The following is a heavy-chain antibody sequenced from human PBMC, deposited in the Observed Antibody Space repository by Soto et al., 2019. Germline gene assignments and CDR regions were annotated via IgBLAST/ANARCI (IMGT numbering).Heavy chain of an antibody. Sequence: QVTVKESGPVLVKPTETLTLTCTVSGFSLSNAGLGVSWIRQPPGKALEWLAHIFSNDEKSYITSLKSRLTISKDTSKSHVVLTMTNMDPVDTATYYCASTYSTSWYWFDPWGQGTLVTVSS. D-gene: IGHD6-13*01. V-gene: IGHV2-26*04. CDR3: ASTYSTSWYWFDP. J-gene: IGHJ5*02. CDR2: IFSNDEK. CDR1: GFSLSNAGLG.